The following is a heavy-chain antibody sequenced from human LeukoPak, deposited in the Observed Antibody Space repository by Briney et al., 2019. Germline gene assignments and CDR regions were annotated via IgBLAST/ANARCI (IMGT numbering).Heavy chain of an antibody. Sequence: PGGSLRLSCAASGFTFSSYAMSWVRQAPGRGLEWVSTISGRGGSTYYADSVKGRFTVSRDNSKNTLYLQMNSLRAEDTALYYCAKDLGGSRGFFDYWGQGTLVTVSS. V-gene: IGHV3-23*01. J-gene: IGHJ4*02. D-gene: IGHD2-15*01. CDR3: AKDLGGSRGFFDY. CDR2: ISGRGGST. CDR1: GFTFSSYA.